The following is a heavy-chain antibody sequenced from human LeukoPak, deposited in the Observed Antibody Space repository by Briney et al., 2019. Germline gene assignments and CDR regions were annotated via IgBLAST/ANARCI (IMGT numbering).Heavy chain of an antibody. CDR1: GGTFSSYA. D-gene: IGHD2-2*01. V-gene: IGHV1-69*04. CDR3: ARARTIVVVPAATKNYGMDV. CDR2: IIPILGIA. J-gene: IGHJ6*02. Sequence: ASVKVSCKASGGTFSSYAIIWVRQAPGQGLEWVGRIIPILGIANYAQKFQGRVTITADKSTSTAYMELSSLRSEDTAVYYCARARTIVVVPAATKNYGMDVWGQGTTVTVSS.